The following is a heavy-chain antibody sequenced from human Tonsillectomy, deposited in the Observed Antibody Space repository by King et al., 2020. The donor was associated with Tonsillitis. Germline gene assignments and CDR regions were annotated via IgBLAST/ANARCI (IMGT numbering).Heavy chain of an antibody. Sequence: VQLQQWGAGLLKPSETLSLTCAVYGGSFSGYYWSWIRQPPGKGLEWIGEINHSGSTNYNPSLKSRVTISVDTSKNQFSLKLSSVTAADTAVYYCAREGPGATKDTGGDPGGQGTRGT. D-gene: IGHD2-8*02. CDR1: GGSFSGYY. CDR2: INHSGST. CDR3: AREGPGATKDTGGDP. V-gene: IGHV4-34*01. J-gene: IGHJ5*02.